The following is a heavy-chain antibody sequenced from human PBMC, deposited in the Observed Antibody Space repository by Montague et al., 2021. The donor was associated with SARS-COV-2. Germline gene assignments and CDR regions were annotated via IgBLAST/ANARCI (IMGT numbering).Heavy chain of an antibody. V-gene: IGHV4-39*02. CDR3: GRGVVAATPVVGY. J-gene: IGHJ4*02. D-gene: IGHD2-15*01. Sequence: SETLSLTCTVSGGSITNNIDYWAWIRQPPGKGLEWIGSIYYTGNTYYNPSLKSRVTISVVTSKNHFTLKLSSVTAADTAVYYCGRGVVAATPVVGYWGRGTLVTVSS. CDR2: IYYTGNT. CDR1: GGSITNNIDY.